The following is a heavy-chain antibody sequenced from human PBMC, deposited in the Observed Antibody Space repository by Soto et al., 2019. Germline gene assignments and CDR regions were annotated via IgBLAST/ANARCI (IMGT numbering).Heavy chain of an antibody. CDR2: IWYDGSNK. CDR1: GFTFSSYG. J-gene: IGHJ6*02. Sequence: QVQLVESGGGVVQPGRSLRLSCAASGFTFSSYGMHWVRQAPGKGLEWVAVIWYDGSNKYYADSVKGRFTISRDNSKNTLYLQMNSLRAEDTAVYYCARAVGSGNLYYYYYGMDVWGQGTTVTVSS. V-gene: IGHV3-33*01. CDR3: ARAVGSGNLYYYYYGMDV. D-gene: IGHD3-10*01.